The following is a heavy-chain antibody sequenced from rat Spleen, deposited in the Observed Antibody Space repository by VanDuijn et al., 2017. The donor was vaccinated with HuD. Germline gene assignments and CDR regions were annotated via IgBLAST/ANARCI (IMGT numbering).Heavy chain of an antibody. D-gene: IGHD1-10*01. CDR3: ARSTYNNYFDS. Sequence: EVQLQESGPGLVKPSQSLSLTCSVTDYSITSNYWGWIRKFPGDKMEWMGYISYSGSTSYHPFLKSRISITRDTSKNQFFLHLNSVTTEDTATYYCARSTYNNYFDSWGQGVMVTVSS. CDR1: DYSITSNY. J-gene: IGHJ2*01. CDR2: ISYSGST. V-gene: IGHV3-1*01.